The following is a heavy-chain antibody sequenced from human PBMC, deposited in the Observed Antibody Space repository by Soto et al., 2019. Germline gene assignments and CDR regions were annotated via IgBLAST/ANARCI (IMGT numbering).Heavy chain of an antibody. CDR2: IYYSGST. V-gene: IGHV4-39*01. D-gene: IGHD2-2*01. CDR1: GGSISSSSYY. CDR3: ARRLVPAAMGGGYYYYMDV. Sequence: SETLSLTCTVSGGSISSSSYYWGWIRQPPGKGLEWIGSIYYSGSTYYNPSLKSRVTISLDTSKNQFSLKLSSVTAADTAVYYCARRLVPAAMGGGYYYYMDVWGKGTTVTVSS. J-gene: IGHJ6*03.